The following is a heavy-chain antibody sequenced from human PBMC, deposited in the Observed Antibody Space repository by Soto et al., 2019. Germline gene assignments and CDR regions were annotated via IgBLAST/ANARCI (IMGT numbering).Heavy chain of an antibody. CDR1: GYSFSTSW. V-gene: IGHV5-51*01. Sequence: PGESLKISCQGSGYSFSTSWVGWVRQMPGKGLEWMGIIYPGDSDTRYSPSFQGQVTISADKSISTAFLQWSSLKASDTATYYCARTTIASIRGYFDYWGQGTLVTVSS. J-gene: IGHJ4*02. CDR3: ARTTIASIRGYFDY. CDR2: IYPGDSDT. D-gene: IGHD2-21*01.